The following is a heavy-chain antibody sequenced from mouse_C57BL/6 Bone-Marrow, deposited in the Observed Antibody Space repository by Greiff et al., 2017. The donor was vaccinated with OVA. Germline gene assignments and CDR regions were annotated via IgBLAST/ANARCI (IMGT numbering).Heavy chain of an antibody. CDR2: ISDGGSYT. D-gene: IGHD1-1*01. J-gene: IGHJ1*03. CDR3: ARDSVYYGSSYWYFDV. CDR1: GFTFSSYA. Sequence: EVKVEESGGGLVKPGGSLKLSCAASGFTFSSYAMSWVRQTPEKRLEWVATISDGGSYTYYPDNVKGRFTISRDNAKNNLYLQMSHLKSEDTAMYYCARDSVYYGSSYWYFDVWGTGTTVTVSS. V-gene: IGHV5-4*01.